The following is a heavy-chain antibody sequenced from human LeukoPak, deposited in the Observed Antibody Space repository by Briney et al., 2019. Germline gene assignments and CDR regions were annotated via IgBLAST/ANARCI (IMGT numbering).Heavy chain of an antibody. CDR2: IYYSGST. Sequence: SETLSLTCTVSGGSISSYYWSWIRQPPGKGLEWIGYIYYSGSTNYNPSLQSRVTISLDTSKNQFSLKLTSVTAADTAVYYCAGFPKQLLTGSDYWGQGILVTVSS. V-gene: IGHV4-59*12. J-gene: IGHJ4*02. D-gene: IGHD2-15*01. CDR3: AGFPKQLLTGSDY. CDR1: GGSISSYY.